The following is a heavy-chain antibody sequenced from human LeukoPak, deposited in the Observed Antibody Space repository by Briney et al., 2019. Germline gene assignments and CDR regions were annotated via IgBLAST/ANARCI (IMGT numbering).Heavy chain of an antibody. Sequence: QPGGSLRLSCAASGFTVSSNYMSWVRQAPGKGLEWVSVIYSGGSTYYADSVKGRFTISRDNSKNTLYLQMNSLRAEDTAVYYCASENYDILTGRRYYYYYYYMDVWGKGTTVTVSS. V-gene: IGHV3-53*01. CDR1: GFTVSSNY. CDR2: IYSGGST. CDR3: ASENYDILTGRRYYYYYYYMDV. J-gene: IGHJ6*03. D-gene: IGHD3-9*01.